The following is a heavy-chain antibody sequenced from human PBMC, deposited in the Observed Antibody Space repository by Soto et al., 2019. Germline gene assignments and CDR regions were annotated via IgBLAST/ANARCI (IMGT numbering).Heavy chain of an antibody. D-gene: IGHD3-22*01. CDR3: ARNYFTDGSGYAAAPGEEYYYYGMDV. Sequence: QVQLVQSGAEVKKPGSSVKVSCKASGGTFSSYAISWVRQAPGQGLEWMGGIIPIFGTANYAQKFQGRVTITADDATSTAYMELRSLRSDDTAVYYCARNYFTDGSGYAAAPGEEYYYYGMDVWGQGTTVTVSS. J-gene: IGHJ6*02. CDR2: IIPIFGTA. CDR1: GGTFSSYA. V-gene: IGHV1-69*01.